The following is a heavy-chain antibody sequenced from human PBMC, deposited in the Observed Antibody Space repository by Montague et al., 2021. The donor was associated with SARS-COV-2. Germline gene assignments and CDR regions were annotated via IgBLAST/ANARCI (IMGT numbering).Heavy chain of an antibody. D-gene: IGHD3-22*01. J-gene: IGHJ6*03. CDR1: GGSFSGHY. CDR2: INNSGST. Sequence: SETLSLTCAVYGGSFSGHYWSWIRQPPGKVLEWSGDINNSGSTNYNPFLKSRVTISVDTSKNQFSLKLHSVTAADTAVYYCARGRIEVSMIVVVLTGASYYMDVWGKGTTVTVSS. V-gene: IGHV4-34*01. CDR3: ARGRIEVSMIVVVLTGASYYMDV.